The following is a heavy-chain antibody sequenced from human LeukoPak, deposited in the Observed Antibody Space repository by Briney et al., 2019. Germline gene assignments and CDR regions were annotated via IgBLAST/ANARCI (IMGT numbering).Heavy chain of an antibody. CDR3: ARGLPYYDFWSGYYMEFDP. CDR1: TFTSXD. D-gene: IGHD3-3*01. V-gene: IGHV1-8*03. CDR2: MNPXXCNT. Sequence: TFTSXDXXXVRQATXQGLXXXGXMNPXXCNTGYSQKFQCILTITRNTSISTAYMDLSSLRSEDTAVYYCARGLPYYDFWSGYYMEFDPWGQGTLVTVSS. J-gene: IGHJ5*02.